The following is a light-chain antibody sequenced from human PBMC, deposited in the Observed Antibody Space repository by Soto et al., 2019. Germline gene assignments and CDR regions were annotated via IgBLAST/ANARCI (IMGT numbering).Light chain of an antibody. V-gene: IGLV4-69*01. CDR1: SGHISNA. CDR2: VNSDGSH. Sequence: QPVLTQSPSASASLGASVKLTCTLSSGHISNAIAWHQQKPEKGPRFLMNVNSDGSHIKGDGIPDRFSGSSSGAERYLIISSLQSEDEADYYCQTWGTGIPVVFGGGTQLTVL. J-gene: IGLJ7*01. CDR3: QTWGTGIPVV.